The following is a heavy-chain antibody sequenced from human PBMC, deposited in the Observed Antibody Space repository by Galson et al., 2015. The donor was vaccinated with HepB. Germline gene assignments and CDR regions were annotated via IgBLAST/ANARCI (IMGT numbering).Heavy chain of an antibody. J-gene: IGHJ4*02. D-gene: IGHD2-15*01. Sequence: SVKVSCKASGYTFSTYAIHWVRQAPGQRLEWMGWINSGNGNTKYSQKFQGRVTITRDTSASTAYMELGSLRSEDTAVFYCARDLWWSFDYWGQGTLVTVSS. CDR2: INSGNGNT. CDR3: ARDLWWSFDY. CDR1: GYTFSTYA. V-gene: IGHV1-3*01.